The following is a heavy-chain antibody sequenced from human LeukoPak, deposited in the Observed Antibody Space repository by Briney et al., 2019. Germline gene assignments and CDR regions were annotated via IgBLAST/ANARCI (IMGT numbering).Heavy chain of an antibody. D-gene: IGHD3-10*01. Sequence: GGSLRLSCAASGFTFSSYAMSWVRQAPAKGLEWVSAISGSGGSTYYADSVKGRFTISRDNSKNTLYLQMNSLRAEDTAVYYCAKALWFGESNFDYWGQGTLVTVSS. J-gene: IGHJ4*02. CDR2: ISGSGGST. CDR1: GFTFSSYA. CDR3: AKALWFGESNFDY. V-gene: IGHV3-23*01.